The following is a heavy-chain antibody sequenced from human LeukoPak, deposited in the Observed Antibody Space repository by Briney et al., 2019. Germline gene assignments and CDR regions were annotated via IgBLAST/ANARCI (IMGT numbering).Heavy chain of an antibody. Sequence: SQTLSLTCAISGDSVSSNSAAWNWIRQSPSRGLEWLGRTYYRSKWYNDYAVSVRSRITINTDTSKNQCSLQLNAVTPEDTAVYYCARGVAGTAPFDYWGQGTLVTVSS. CDR1: GDSVSSNSAA. CDR2: TYYRSKWYN. CDR3: ARGVAGTAPFDY. J-gene: IGHJ4*02. V-gene: IGHV6-1*01. D-gene: IGHD6-19*01.